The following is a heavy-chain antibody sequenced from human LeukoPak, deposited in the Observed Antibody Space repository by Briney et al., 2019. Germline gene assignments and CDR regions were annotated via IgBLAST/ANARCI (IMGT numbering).Heavy chain of an antibody. CDR3: ARDHHPKAWIGYPGPDGFDP. J-gene: IGHJ5*02. CDR1: GGSFSGYY. D-gene: IGHD3-10*01. V-gene: IGHV4-34*01. Sequence: SETLSPTCAVYGGSFSGYYWSWIRQPPGKGLEWIGEINHSGSTNYNPSLKSRVTISVDTSKNQFSLKLSSVTAADTAVYYCARDHHPKAWIGYPGPDGFDPWGQGTLVTVSS. CDR2: INHSGST.